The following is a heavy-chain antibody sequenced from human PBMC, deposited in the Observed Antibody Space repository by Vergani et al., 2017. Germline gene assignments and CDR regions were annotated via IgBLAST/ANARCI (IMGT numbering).Heavy chain of an antibody. D-gene: IGHD3-9*01. Sequence: QVQLVQSGAEVGKPGASAKISCKASGYTFTAYYIHWVRQAPEQGLEWVGVISPDGFSTFYAQKFQGRVTITRETSTSPVYVEVTSLRSDDTAVYYCAREPPLTGFFDYWGQGTLVTVSS. CDR2: ISPDGFST. CDR3: AREPPLTGFFDY. CDR1: GYTFTAYY. J-gene: IGHJ4*02. V-gene: IGHV1-46*03.